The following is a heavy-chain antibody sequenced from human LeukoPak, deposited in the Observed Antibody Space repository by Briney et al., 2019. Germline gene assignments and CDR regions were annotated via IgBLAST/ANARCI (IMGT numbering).Heavy chain of an antibody. CDR1: GFTFSNYW. D-gene: IGHD3-10*01. Sequence: ETGGSLRLSCAASGFTFSNYWVHWVRHAPGKGLVWVSRINRDGSTTNYADSVKGRFTVSRDNAKNTLNLQMNSLRAEDTAVYYCARDRKSGESSEIDFWGQGTLVTASS. J-gene: IGHJ4*02. CDR2: INRDGSTT. V-gene: IGHV3-74*01. CDR3: ARDRKSGESSEIDF.